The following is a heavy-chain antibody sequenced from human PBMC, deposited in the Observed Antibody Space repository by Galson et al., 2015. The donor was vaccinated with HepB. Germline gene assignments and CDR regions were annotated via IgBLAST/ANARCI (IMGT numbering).Heavy chain of an antibody. V-gene: IGHV7-4-1*02. CDR1: GYIFTTYA. CDR2: INTNTGNP. J-gene: IGHJ6*02. D-gene: IGHD2-2*02. CDR3: ARTLGQLLYVRYYYGMDV. Sequence: SVKVSCKASGYIFTTYAINWVRQAPGQGLEWMGWINTNTGNPTYAQGFTGRFVFSLDTSVSAAYLQISSLKAEDTAVYYCARTLGQLLYVRYYYGMDVWGQGTTVTVSS.